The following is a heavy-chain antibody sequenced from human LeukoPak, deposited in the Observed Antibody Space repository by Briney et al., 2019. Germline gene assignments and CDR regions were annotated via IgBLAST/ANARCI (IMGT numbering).Heavy chain of an antibody. J-gene: IGHJ4*02. V-gene: IGHV1-18*01. Sequence: ASVKVSCKASGYTFTSYGISWVRRAPGQGLEWMGWISAYNGNTNYAQKLQGRVTMTTDTSTSTAYMELRSLRSDDTAVYYCARVPLIWFGELCYFDYWGQGTLVTVSS. CDR3: ARVPLIWFGELCYFDY. D-gene: IGHD3-10*01. CDR2: ISAYNGNT. CDR1: GYTFTSYG.